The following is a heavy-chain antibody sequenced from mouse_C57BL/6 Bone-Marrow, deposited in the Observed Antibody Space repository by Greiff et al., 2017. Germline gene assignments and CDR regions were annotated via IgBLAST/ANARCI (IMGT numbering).Heavy chain of an antibody. J-gene: IGHJ4*01. CDR2: ISSGSSTI. Sequence: EVMLVESGGGLVKPGGSLKLSCAASGSTFSDYGMHWVRQAPEKGLEWVAYISSGSSTIYYADTVKGRFTISRNNAKKTLFLQMTSLRSEDTAMYYCARSAMDYWGQGTSVTVSS. V-gene: IGHV5-17*01. CDR3: ARSAMDY. CDR1: GSTFSDYG.